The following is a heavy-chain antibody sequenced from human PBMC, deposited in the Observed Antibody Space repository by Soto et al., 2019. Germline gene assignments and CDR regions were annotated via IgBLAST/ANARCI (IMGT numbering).Heavy chain of an antibody. D-gene: IGHD6-13*01. J-gene: IGHJ4*02. CDR2: ISYDGSNK. V-gene: IGHV3-30-3*01. Sequence: QVQLVEAGGGVVQPGRSLRLSCAASGFTFSSYAIHWVRQAPGKGLEWVAVISYDGSNKYYADSVKGRFTISRDNSKNPLYLQMNSLRAEDTALYYCARDSPDRRIAAAGTLDYWGQGTLVTVSS. CDR3: ARDSPDRRIAAAGTLDY. CDR1: GFTFSSYA.